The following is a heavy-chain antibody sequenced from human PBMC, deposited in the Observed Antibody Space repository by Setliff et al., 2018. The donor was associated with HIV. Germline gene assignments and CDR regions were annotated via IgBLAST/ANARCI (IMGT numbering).Heavy chain of an antibody. J-gene: IGHJ6*04. CDR3: ARGKGVGGVVITGGLDV. D-gene: IGHD3-10*01. CDR2: MNPNTGVS. V-gene: IGHV1-8*01. CDR1: GHTFTYVD. Sequence: AASVKVSCKASGHTFTYVDIHWLRRATGQGLEWMGWMNPNTGVSGYALKFQARVTTTRDTSISTAYMELSSLTSEDTAVYYCARGKGVGGVVITGGLDVWGKGTTVTVPQ.